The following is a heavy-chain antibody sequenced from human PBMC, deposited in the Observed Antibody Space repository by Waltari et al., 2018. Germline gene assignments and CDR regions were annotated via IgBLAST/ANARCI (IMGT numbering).Heavy chain of an antibody. D-gene: IGHD6-13*01. CDR2: INHSGST. V-gene: IGHV4-34*01. J-gene: IGHJ4*02. CDR1: GGSFSGYY. CDR3: ARGPGISSSWYYY. Sequence: QVQLQQWGAGLLKPSETLSLTCAVYGGSFSGYYWSWIRQPPGKGLEWIGEINHSGSTNYNPSLKSRVTISVDTSKNQFSLKRSSVTAADTAVYYCARGPGISSSWYYYWGQGTLVTVSS.